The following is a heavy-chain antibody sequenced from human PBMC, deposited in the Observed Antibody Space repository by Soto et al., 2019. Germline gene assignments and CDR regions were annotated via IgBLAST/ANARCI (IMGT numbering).Heavy chain of an antibody. J-gene: IGHJ6*02. D-gene: IGHD3-22*01. V-gene: IGHV4-39*01. CDR1: GDSISSSNYY. CDR2: IYYSWST. CDR3: ARRSGYNFYNNYYGMDV. Sequence: QLQLQESGPGLVKPSETLSLTCTVSGDSISSSNYYWVWIRQPPGKGLAWIGSIYYSWSTYYNPSLKSRVTISVDTSKNQFSLKLSSVTAADTAVYYCARRSGYNFYNNYYGMDVWGQGTTVTVSS.